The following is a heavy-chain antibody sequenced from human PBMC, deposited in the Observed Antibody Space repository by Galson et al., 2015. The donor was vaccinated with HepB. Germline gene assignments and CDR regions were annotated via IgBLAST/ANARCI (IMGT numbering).Heavy chain of an antibody. V-gene: IGHV3-9*01. CDR2: IRWDSGDI. J-gene: IGHJ4*02. D-gene: IGHD3-22*01. CDR1: GFTFDDYA. CDR3: AKEWADYDNGCHYVRGGFDY. Sequence: SLRLSCAASGFTFDDYAMHWVRQAPGKGLEWVSGIRWDSGDIGYADSVKGRFTISRDNAKNSLYLQMNRLRAEDKALYYLAKEWADYDNGCHYVRGGFDYWGQGTLVTVSS.